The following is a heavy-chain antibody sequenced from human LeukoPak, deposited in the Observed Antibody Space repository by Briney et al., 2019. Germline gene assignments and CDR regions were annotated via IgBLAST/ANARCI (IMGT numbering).Heavy chain of an antibody. CDR1: GYTFTSYY. CDR3: ARDQVMGLVYYYYGKDV. J-gene: IGHJ6*02. V-gene: IGHV1-46*01. Sequence: GASVKVSCKASGYTFTSYYMHRVRQAPGQGLEWMGIINPSGGSTSYAQKFQGRVTMTRDTSTSTVYMELSSLRSEDTAVYYCARDQVMGLVYYYYGKDVWGQGTTVTVSS. CDR2: INPSGGST. D-gene: IGHD3-16*01.